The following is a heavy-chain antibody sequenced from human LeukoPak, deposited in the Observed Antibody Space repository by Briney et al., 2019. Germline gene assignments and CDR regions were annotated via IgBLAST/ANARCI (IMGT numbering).Heavy chain of an antibody. D-gene: IGHD3-10*01. V-gene: IGHV3-23*01. Sequence: GGSLRLSCAASGFTFSSYAMSWVRQAPGKGLEWVSAINGSGGSTYYADSVKGRVTISRDNSKNTLYLQMNSLRAEDTAVYYCAKDPAVVRENWFDPWGQGTLVTVSS. J-gene: IGHJ5*02. CDR1: GFTFSSYA. CDR3: AKDPAVVRENWFDP. CDR2: INGSGGST.